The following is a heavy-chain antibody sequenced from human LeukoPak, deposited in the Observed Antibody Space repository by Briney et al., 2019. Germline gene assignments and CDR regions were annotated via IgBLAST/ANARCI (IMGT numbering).Heavy chain of an antibody. J-gene: IGHJ6*02. D-gene: IGHD5-18*01. CDR3: ATGYPFRNGMDV. V-gene: IGHV4-34*01. CDR1: GGSFSGYY. CDR2: INHSGST. Sequence: PSETLSLTCAVYGGSFSGYYWSWIRQPPGKGLEWIGEINHSGSTNYNPSLKSRVTISVDTSKNRFSLKLSSVTAADTAVYYCATGYPFRNGMDVWGQGTTVTVSS.